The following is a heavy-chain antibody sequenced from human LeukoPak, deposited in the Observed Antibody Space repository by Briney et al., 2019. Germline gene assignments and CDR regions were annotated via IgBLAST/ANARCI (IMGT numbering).Heavy chain of an antibody. J-gene: IGHJ4*02. V-gene: IGHV3-30*18. D-gene: IGHD6-13*01. Sequence: GGSLRLSCAASGFTFSSYGMHWVRQAPGKGLEWVAVISYDGSNKYYADSVKGRFTICRDKSKNTLYLQMNSLRAEDTAVYYCAKGPGYSSSLLDYWGQGTLVTVSS. CDR3: AKGPGYSSSLLDY. CDR2: ISYDGSNK. CDR1: GFTFSSYG.